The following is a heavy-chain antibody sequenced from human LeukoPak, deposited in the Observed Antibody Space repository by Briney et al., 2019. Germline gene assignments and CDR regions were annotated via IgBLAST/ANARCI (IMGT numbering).Heavy chain of an antibody. CDR3: ARVRFSIGTARGDASDI. V-gene: IGHV1-69*01. J-gene: IGHJ3*02. Sequence: ASVKVSCKASGGTFSSYAISWVRQAPGQGLEWMGGIIPIFGTANYAQKFQGRVTITADESTSTAYMELSSLRSEDTAVYYCARVRFSIGTARGDASDIWGQGTMVTVSS. CDR1: GGTFSSYA. CDR2: IIPIFGTA. D-gene: IGHD5-18*01.